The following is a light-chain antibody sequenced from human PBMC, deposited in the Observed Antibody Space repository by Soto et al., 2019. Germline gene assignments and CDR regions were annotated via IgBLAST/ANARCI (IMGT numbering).Light chain of an antibody. CDR2: GAS. CDR3: QQYNSWPPIT. V-gene: IGKV3-15*01. J-gene: IGKJ5*01. Sequence: EIVLTQSAGTLSLCPGERATLSCMAGQSVSSDYLAWYQQKPGQAPRLVIYGASTRATGIPARFSGGGSGTEFTLTISSLQSEDFAVYYCQQYNSWPPITFDQGTRLEIK. CDR1: QSVSSD.